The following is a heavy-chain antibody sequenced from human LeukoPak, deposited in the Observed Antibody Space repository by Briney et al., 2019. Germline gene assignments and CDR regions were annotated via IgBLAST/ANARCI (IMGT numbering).Heavy chain of an antibody. CDR2: ISAYNGNT. CDR3: ARGLSSYYYGSGSAVDY. V-gene: IGHV1-18*01. Sequence: ASVKVSCKASGYTFTSYGISWVRQAPGQGLEWMGWISAYNGNTNYPQKLQGRVTMTTDTSTSTAYMELRSLRSDDTAVYYCARGLSSYYYGSGSAVDYWGQGTLVTVSS. D-gene: IGHD3-10*01. CDR1: GYTFTSYG. J-gene: IGHJ4*02.